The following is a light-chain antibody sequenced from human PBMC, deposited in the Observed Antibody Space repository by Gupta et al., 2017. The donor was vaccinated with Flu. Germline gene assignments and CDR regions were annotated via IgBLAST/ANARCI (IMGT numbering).Light chain of an antibody. Sequence: SYELTQPPSVSVSPGQTARITCSGDALPKQYAHWYQQKPGQAPVLVIYKDTERPSGIPERFSGSSSGTAVTLTVSGVQAEDEADYYFQSADSSGAFVFGTGTKVTVL. V-gene: IGLV3-25*02. J-gene: IGLJ1*01. CDR1: ALPKQY. CDR2: KDT. CDR3: QSADSSGAFV.